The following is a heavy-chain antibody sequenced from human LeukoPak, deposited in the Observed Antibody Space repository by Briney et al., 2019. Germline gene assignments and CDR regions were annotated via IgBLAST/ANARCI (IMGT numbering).Heavy chain of an antibody. CDR1: GFTFSSYW. D-gene: IGHD3-22*01. Sequence: PGGSLRLSCAASGFTFSSYWMSWVRQAPGKGLEWVVNIKQDGSEKYYVDSVKGRFTISRDNAKNSLYLQMNSLRAEDTAVYYCARRTTYYYDSSGYRPIDAFDIWGQGIMVTVSS. CDR3: ARRTTYYYDSSGYRPIDAFDI. J-gene: IGHJ3*02. CDR2: IKQDGSEK. V-gene: IGHV3-7*01.